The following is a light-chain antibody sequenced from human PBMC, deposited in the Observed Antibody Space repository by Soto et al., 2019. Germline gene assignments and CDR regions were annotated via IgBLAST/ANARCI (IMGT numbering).Light chain of an antibody. CDR2: GAS. Sequence: DIVMTQSPGSLSVSPGERATLSCKASQSVSSNLVWYQQKHGQAPRLVIYGASTRATGISVRFSGSGSGTEFILIISSLQSDDSAVYYCQQYYVWPLTFGPGTKVDIK. CDR3: QQYYVWPLT. V-gene: IGKV3-15*01. J-gene: IGKJ3*01. CDR1: QSVSSN.